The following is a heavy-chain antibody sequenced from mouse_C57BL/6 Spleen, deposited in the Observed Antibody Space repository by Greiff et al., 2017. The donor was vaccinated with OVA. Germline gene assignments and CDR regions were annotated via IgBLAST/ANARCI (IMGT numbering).Heavy chain of an antibody. Sequence: VQLQQPGAELVKPGASVKLSCKASGYTFTSYWMHWVKQRPGQGLEWIGMIHPNSGSTNYNEKFKSKATLTVDKSSSTAYMQLSSLTSEDSAVYYCARKGVYYSSHWGYFDVWGTGTTVTVSS. J-gene: IGHJ1*03. CDR2: IHPNSGST. CDR1: GYTFTSYW. CDR3: ARKGVYYSSHWGYFDV. D-gene: IGHD2-5*01. V-gene: IGHV1-64*01.